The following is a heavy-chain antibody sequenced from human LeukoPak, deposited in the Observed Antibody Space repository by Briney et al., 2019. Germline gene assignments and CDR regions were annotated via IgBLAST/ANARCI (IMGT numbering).Heavy chain of an antibody. D-gene: IGHD5-18*01. V-gene: IGHV1-18*01. J-gene: IGHJ3*02. CDR2: IGVYNGKT. CDR3: ARVPVLWIQLWSRADAFDI. CDR1: GYTFTSNG. Sequence: GASVKVSCKASGYTFTSNGISWVRQAPGQGLEWMGWIGVYNGKTNYAQKFQGRVTMTTDTSTSTVYMELRSLRSDDTAMYYCARVPVLWIQLWSRADAFDIWGQGTMVTVSS.